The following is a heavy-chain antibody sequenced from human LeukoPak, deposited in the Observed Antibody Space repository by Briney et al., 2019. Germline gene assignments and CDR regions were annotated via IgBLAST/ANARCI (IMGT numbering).Heavy chain of an antibody. J-gene: IGHJ5*02. V-gene: IGHV1-18*04. Sequence: ASVKVSCKASGYTFTSYGISWVRPAPGQGLEWMGWISAYNGNTNYAQKLQGRVTMTTDTSTSTAYMELRSLRSDDTAVYYCARDLPVAGRSWFDPWGQGTLVTVSS. CDR1: GYTFTSYG. D-gene: IGHD6-19*01. CDR2: ISAYNGNT. CDR3: ARDLPVAGRSWFDP.